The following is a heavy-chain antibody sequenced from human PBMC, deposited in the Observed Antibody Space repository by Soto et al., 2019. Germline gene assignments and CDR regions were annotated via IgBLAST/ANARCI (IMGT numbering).Heavy chain of an antibody. D-gene: IGHD2-2*01. CDR2: ISSSSSTI. CDR1: GFTFSTSA. J-gene: IGHJ6*02. CDR3: AREGFLVEVPAAILQFVVPGMDV. V-gene: IGHV3-48*02. Sequence: PGGSPRLSCPPSGFTFSTSAMHWVRQAPGQRPEWVSYISSSSSTIYYADSVKGRFTISRDNAKNSLYLQMNSLRDEDTAVYYCAREGFLVEVPAAILQFVVPGMDVWGQGT.